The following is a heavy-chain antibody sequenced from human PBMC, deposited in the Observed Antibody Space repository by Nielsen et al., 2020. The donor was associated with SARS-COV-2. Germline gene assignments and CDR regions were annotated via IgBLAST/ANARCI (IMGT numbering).Heavy chain of an antibody. Sequence: WLRQPPGKGLEWVAVIWYDGSNKYYADSVKGRFTISRDNSKNTLYLQMSSLRAEDTAVYYCARGKLTATVFNYYYGMDVWGQGTTVTVSS. CDR3: ARGKLTATVFNYYYGMDV. D-gene: IGHD5-18*01. CDR2: IWYDGSNK. J-gene: IGHJ6*02. V-gene: IGHV3-33*01.